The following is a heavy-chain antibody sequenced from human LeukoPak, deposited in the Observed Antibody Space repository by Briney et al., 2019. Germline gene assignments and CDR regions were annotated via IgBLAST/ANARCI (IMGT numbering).Heavy chain of an antibody. CDR2: VFYCGST. V-gene: IGHV4-59*05. Sequence: SETLSLTRTVSGGSISSYYWSWIGQPPGEGLEGIASVFYCGSTYHNPSLKTRVTISVDTPKNQFSLRLSSVTPAHTAFYLCARRNYYGSGSYYAWGQGALVTVSS. CDR3: ARRNYYGSGSYYA. CDR1: GGSISSYY. J-gene: IGHJ5*02. D-gene: IGHD3-10*01.